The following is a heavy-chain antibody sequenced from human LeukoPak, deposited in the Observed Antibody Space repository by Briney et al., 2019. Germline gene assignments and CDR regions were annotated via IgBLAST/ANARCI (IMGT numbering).Heavy chain of an antibody. CDR1: GGTFSSYA. Sequence: PVKVSCKASGGTFSSYAISWVRQAPGQGLEWMGRIIPILGIANYAQKLQGRVTMTTDTSTSTAYMELRSLRSDDTAVYYCARDGAGYCSSTSCYALDYWGQGTLVTVSS. CDR2: IIPILGIA. J-gene: IGHJ4*02. CDR3: ARDGAGYCSSTSCYALDY. D-gene: IGHD2-2*01. V-gene: IGHV1-69*04.